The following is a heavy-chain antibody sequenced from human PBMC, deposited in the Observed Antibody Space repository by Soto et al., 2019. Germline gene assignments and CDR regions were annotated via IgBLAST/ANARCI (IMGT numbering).Heavy chain of an antibody. V-gene: IGHV4-39*01. D-gene: IGHD3-3*01. CDR1: GGSISSSSYY. CDR3: ARRITIFGVVIINGNWFDP. CDR2: IYYSGST. Sequence: SETLSLTCTVSGGSISSSSYYWGWIRQPPGKGLEWIGSIYYSGSTYYNPSLKSRVTISVDTSKNQFSLKLSSVTAADTAVYYCARRITIFGVVIINGNWFDPWGQGTLVTVSS. J-gene: IGHJ5*02.